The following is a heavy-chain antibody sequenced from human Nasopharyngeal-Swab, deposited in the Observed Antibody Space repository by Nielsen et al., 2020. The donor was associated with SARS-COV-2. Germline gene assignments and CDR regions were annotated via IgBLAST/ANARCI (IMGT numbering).Heavy chain of an antibody. CDR3: ARTPDILTGYYYGMDV. J-gene: IGHJ6*02. D-gene: IGHD3-9*01. CDR1: GGSISSSSYY. V-gene: IGHV4-39*01. Sequence: GSLRLSCTVSGGSISSSSYYWGWIRQPPGKGLEWIGSIYYSGSTYYNPSLKSRVTISVDTSKNQFSLKLSSVTAADTAVYYCARTPDILTGYYYGMDVWGQGTLVTVSS. CDR2: IYYSGST.